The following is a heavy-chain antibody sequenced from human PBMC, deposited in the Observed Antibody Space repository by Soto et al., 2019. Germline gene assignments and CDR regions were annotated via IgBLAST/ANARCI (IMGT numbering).Heavy chain of an antibody. CDR3: ARDRVFGVVVYYYYMDV. Sequence: PGGSLRLSCAASGFTFSSYSMNWVRQAPGKGLEWVSYISSSSSTIYYADTVKGRITISRDNAKNSLYLQMNSLRAEDTAVYYCARDRVFGVVVYYYYMDVWGKGTTVTVSS. J-gene: IGHJ6*03. CDR1: GFTFSSYS. V-gene: IGHV3-48*01. D-gene: IGHD3-3*01. CDR2: ISSSSSTI.